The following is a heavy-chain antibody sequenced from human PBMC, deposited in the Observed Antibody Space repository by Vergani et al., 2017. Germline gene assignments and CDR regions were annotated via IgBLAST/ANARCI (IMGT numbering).Heavy chain of an antibody. J-gene: IGHJ6*02. CDR2: VDPEDGET. Sequence: EVQLVQSGAEVKKPGATMKISCKVSGYTFTDHYMHWVKQAPGKGLEWMGLVDPEDGETIYAEKFKGRVTIAADTSTDTAHLELSSLRSEDTDVYYCATPQAVTTGGMEVWCEETTVIVSS. D-gene: IGHD4-17*01. CDR3: ATPQAVTTGGMEV. V-gene: IGHV1-69-2*01. CDR1: GYTFTDHY.